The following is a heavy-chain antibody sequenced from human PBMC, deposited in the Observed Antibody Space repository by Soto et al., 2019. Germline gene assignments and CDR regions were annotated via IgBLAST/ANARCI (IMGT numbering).Heavy chain of an antibody. D-gene: IGHD5-12*01. CDR1: GGSISSGSYY. J-gene: IGHJ5*02. CDR2: IYHSGSP. Sequence: SETLSLTCTVSGGSISSGSYYWSWIRQFPGKGLEWIGFIYHSGSPSYNPSLKTRFTISVDTSQNQISLRLSSVTGADTAVYYCARWAGGYSGYVDLWGPGTLVTVSS. V-gene: IGHV4-31*03. CDR3: ARWAGGYSGYVDL.